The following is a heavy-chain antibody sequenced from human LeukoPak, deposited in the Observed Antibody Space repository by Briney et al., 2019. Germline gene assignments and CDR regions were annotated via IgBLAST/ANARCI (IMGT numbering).Heavy chain of an antibody. Sequence: TSETLSLTCTVSGGSISTSSYYWGWIRQPPAKGLEWIGTIHYSGRTYYNPSLKSRVTISVDTSKNQFSLKMSSVTAADTAMYYCARNSGIYLGWFDPWGQGTLVTVSS. D-gene: IGHD1-26*01. CDR1: GGSISTSSYY. V-gene: IGHV4-39*01. CDR2: IHYSGRT. J-gene: IGHJ5*02. CDR3: ARNSGIYLGWFDP.